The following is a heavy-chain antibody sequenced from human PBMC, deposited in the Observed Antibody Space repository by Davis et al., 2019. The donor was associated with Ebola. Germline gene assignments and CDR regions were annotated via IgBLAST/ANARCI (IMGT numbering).Heavy chain of an antibody. D-gene: IGHD3-3*01. CDR1: GGSIISSSSY. J-gene: IGHJ5*02. CDR3: ARQGWSGYSLRHWLDP. Sequence: MPSETLSLTCTAPGGSIISSSSYWGWIRQPPRKGLEWIGSIYYSGITYYNPSLKSRVTISVDTSKNQFSLKLRSVTAADTAVYYCARQGWSGYSLRHWLDPWGRGTLVTVSS. CDR2: IYYSGIT. V-gene: IGHV4-39*01.